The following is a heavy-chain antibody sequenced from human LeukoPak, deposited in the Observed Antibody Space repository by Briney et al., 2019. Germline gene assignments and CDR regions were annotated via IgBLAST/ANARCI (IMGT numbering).Heavy chain of an antibody. CDR2: MHSVGTT. V-gene: IGHV3-53*01. CDR1: GFTVNTNY. J-gene: IGHJ6*04. D-gene: IGHD1-26*01. CDR3: ARDGSSGRGYYYYYGMDV. Sequence: GGSLRLSCAASGFTVNTNYMSWVRQAPGKGLEWVSIMHSVGTTYYADSVKGRFTSSRDNSKNILYLQMNNLRAEDTAVYYCARDGSSGRGYYYYYGMDVWGEGTTVTVSS.